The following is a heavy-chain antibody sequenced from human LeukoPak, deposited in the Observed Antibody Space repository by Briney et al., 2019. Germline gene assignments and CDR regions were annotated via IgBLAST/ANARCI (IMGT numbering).Heavy chain of an antibody. J-gene: IGHJ4*02. D-gene: IGHD2-2*02. CDR1: GGSFSGYY. Sequence: PSETLSLTCDVYGGSFSGYYWSWIRQPPGKGLEWIGEINHSGSTNYNPSLKSRVTISVDTSKNQFSLKLSSVTAADTAVYYCARVGYCSSTSCYKNTNFDYWGQGTLVTVSS. CDR3: ARVGYCSSTSCYKNTNFDY. V-gene: IGHV4-34*01. CDR2: INHSGST.